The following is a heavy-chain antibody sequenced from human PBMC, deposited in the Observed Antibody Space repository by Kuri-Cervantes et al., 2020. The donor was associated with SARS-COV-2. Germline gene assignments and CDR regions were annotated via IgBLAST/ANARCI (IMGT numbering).Heavy chain of an antibody. CDR1: GFTFSNAW. CDR2: IWYDGSNK. D-gene: IGHD5-12*01. J-gene: IGHJ4*02. CDR3: ARAPDSGNDYDYYFDY. Sequence: GESLKISCAASGFTFSNAWMSWVRQAPGKGLEWVAVIWYDGSNKKYADSVKGRFTISRDNSKNTLYLQMNSLRAEDTAVYHCARAPDSGNDYDYYFDYWGQGTLVTVSS. V-gene: IGHV3-33*08.